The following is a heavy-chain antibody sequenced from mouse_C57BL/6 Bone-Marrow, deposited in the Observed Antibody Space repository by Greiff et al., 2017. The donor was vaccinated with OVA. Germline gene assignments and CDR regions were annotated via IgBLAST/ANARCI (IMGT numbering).Heavy chain of an antibody. Sequence: QVQLKQPGAELVMPGASVMLSCKASGYTFTSYWMHWVKQRPGQGLEWIGEIDPSDSYTNYNQKFKGKSTLTVDKSSSTAYMQLSSLTSEDSAVYYCARESGSSPPFAYWGQGTLVTVSA. J-gene: IGHJ3*01. D-gene: IGHD1-1*01. CDR3: ARESGSSPPFAY. V-gene: IGHV1-69*01. CDR2: IDPSDSYT. CDR1: GYTFTSYW.